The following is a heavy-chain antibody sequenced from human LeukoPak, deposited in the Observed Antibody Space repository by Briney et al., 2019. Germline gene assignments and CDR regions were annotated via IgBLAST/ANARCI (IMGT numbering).Heavy chain of an antibody. CDR3: ARAVVVVVAGGGVFDY. D-gene: IGHD2-15*01. CDR2: INPSRNT. J-gene: IGHJ4*02. CDR1: GGSISSGSYY. V-gene: IGHV4-61*09. Sequence: PSQTLSLTCTVSGGSISSGSYYWNWIRQPPGKGLEWIGQINPSRNTNYNPSLKSRVTISVDTSKNQFSLKLSSVTAADTAVYYCARAVVVVVAGGGVFDYWGQGTLVTVSS.